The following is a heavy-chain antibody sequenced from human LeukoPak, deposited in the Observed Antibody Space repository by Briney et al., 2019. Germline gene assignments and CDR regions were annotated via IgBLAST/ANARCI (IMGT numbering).Heavy chain of an antibody. CDR1: GYSISSGYY. D-gene: IGHD3-22*01. CDR3: ARGRSITMIVVVPSNDY. Sequence: SETLSLTCAVSGYSISSGYYWGWIRQPPGKGLEWIGEINHSGSTNYNPSLKSRVTISVDTSKNQFSLKLSSVTAADTAVYYCARGRSITMIVVVPSNDYWGQGTLVTVSS. V-gene: IGHV4-38-2*01. CDR2: INHSGST. J-gene: IGHJ4*02.